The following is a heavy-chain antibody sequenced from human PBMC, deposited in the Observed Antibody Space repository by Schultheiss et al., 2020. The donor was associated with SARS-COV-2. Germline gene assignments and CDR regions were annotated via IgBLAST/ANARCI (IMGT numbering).Heavy chain of an antibody. Sequence: GGSLRLSCAASGFTVSSNYMSWVRQAPGKGLVWVSRINSDGSSTSYADTVKGRFTNSRDNDKNTLYVQMKGLKTEDRAVYYCITDPGSIVWYYGMDVWGQGTTVTVSS. J-gene: IGHJ6*02. D-gene: IGHD1-1*01. CDR3: ITDPGSIVWYYGMDV. CDR1: GFTVSSNY. V-gene: IGHV3-74*01. CDR2: INSDGSST.